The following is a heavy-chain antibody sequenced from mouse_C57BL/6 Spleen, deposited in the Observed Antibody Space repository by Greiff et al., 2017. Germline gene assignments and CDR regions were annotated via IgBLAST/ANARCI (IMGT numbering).Heavy chain of an antibody. CDR2: IDPNSGGT. CDR1: GYTFTSYW. CDR3: ALSYYYGSSHWYFDV. Sequence: QVQLKEPGAELVKPGASVKLSCKASGYTFTSYWMHWVKQRPGRGLEWIGRIDPNSGGTKYNEKFKSKATLTVDKPSSTAYMQLSSLTSEDSAVYYGALSYYYGSSHWYFDVWGTGTTVTVSS. J-gene: IGHJ1*03. D-gene: IGHD1-1*01. V-gene: IGHV1-72*01.